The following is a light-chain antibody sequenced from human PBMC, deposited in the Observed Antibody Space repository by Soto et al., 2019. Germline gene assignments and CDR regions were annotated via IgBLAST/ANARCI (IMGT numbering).Light chain of an antibody. V-gene: IGLV2-14*01. CDR1: SSDVGGYDF. J-gene: IGLJ1*01. Sequence: QSALTQPASVSGSPGQSITISCTGSSSDVGGYDFVSWYQHHPGKAPKLIIYDVNNRPSGLSDRFSGSKSGNTASLTISGLQTEDEADYYCASYTANHTRVFGTGTKV. CDR2: DVN. CDR3: ASYTANHTRV.